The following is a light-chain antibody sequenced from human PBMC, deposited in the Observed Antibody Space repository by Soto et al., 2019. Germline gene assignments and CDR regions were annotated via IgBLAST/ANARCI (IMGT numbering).Light chain of an antibody. Sequence: SSLYSGVPSRFSGSGSGTDFTLTISSIQTEAFVTCFCQRIFISTWTFGQGTKVDIK. CDR2: S. CDR3: QRIFISTWT. V-gene: IGKV1-39*01. J-gene: IGKJ1*01.